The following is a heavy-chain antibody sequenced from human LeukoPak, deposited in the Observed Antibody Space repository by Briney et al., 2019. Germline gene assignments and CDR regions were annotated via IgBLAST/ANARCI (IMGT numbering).Heavy chain of an antibody. D-gene: IGHD3-9*01. J-gene: IGHJ3*02. V-gene: IGHV4-31*03. CDR1: GGSISSGGYY. CDR2: IYYSGST. Sequence: SQTLSLTCTVSGGSISSGGYYWSWIRQHPGKGLEWIGYIYYSGSTYYNPPLKSRVTISVDTSKNQFSLKLSSVTAADTAVYYCARGMGYYDILTGYSEEDAFDIWGQGTMVTVSS. CDR3: ARGMGYYDILTGYSEEDAFDI.